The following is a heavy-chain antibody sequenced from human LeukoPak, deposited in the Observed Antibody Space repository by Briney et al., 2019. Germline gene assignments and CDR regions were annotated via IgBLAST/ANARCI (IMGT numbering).Heavy chain of an antibody. CDR1: GGTFNNYA. V-gene: IGHV1-69*13. CDR2: IIPIFGTT. J-gene: IGHJ3*02. CDR3: VRDRLDDYGDYVDVFDI. D-gene: IGHD4-17*01. Sequence: SVKVSCKASGGTFNNYAISWVRQAPGQGLEWMGEIIPIFGTTNHAQKFQDRITITADESTSTAYMELSSLRSEDTAVYYCVRDRLDDYGDYVDVFDIWGQGTMVTVSS.